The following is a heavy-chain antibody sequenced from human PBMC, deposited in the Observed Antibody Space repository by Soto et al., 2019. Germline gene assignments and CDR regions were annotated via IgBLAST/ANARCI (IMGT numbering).Heavy chain of an antibody. CDR3: AKGKSTGDIDWFDP. D-gene: IGHD3-10*01. J-gene: IGHJ5*02. V-gene: IGHV3-23*01. CDR1: GFTLQNYA. CDR2: LIGGHYGT. Sequence: GGSLRLSCTASGFTLQNYAMAWVRQAPGKGLEWVSTLIGGHYGTAYSYSVKGRFTVSRDNSKNCLYLQMNSLGVEDTAMYFCAKGKSTGDIDWFDPWGQGSLVTVSS.